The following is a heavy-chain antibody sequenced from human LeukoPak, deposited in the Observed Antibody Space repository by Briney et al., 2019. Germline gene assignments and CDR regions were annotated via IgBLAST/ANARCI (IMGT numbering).Heavy chain of an antibody. CDR3: ARDYRYCSSTSCYKTGGDWFDP. V-gene: IGHV1-69*04. J-gene: IGHJ5*02. Sequence: SVKVSCKASGGTFSSYAISWVRQAPGQGLEWMGRIIPTLGIANYAQKFQGRVTITADKSTSTAYMDLSRLRSDDTAVYYCARDYRYCSSTSCYKTGGDWFDPWGQGTLVTVSS. CDR1: GGTFSSYA. D-gene: IGHD2-2*02. CDR2: IIPTLGIA.